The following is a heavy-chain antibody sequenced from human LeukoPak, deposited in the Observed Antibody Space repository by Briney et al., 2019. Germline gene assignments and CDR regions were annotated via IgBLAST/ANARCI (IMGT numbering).Heavy chain of an antibody. J-gene: IGHJ4*02. D-gene: IGHD6-19*01. CDR2: ITGSGSFV. CDR3: ARKAPLDGFTSAGYSSGWFYFDY. CDR1: GFIFNNYI. Sequence: GGSVTLSCAVSGFIFNNYIVNGVRQAPGKGVEWVSSITGSGSFVYYADSVKSRFTISRDNAKNSLFLQMNSLRVEDTAFYYCARKAPLDGFTSAGYSSGWFYFDYWGQGALVAVSS. V-gene: IGHV3-21*01.